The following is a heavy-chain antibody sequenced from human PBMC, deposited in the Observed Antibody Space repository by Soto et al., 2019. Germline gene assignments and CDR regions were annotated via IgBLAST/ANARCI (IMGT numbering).Heavy chain of an antibody. J-gene: IGHJ3*02. V-gene: IGHV3-23*01. CDR3: ARCPGGMAYIDEAFDI. CDR1: GVTFSSYA. CDR2: ISGSGGST. Sequence: GGSLRLSCAASGVTFSSYAMSWVRQAPGKGLEWVSAISGSGGSTYYADSVKGRFTISRDNSKNSLYLQMDSLGAEDTAVYYCARCPGGMAYIDEAFDIWGQGTMVTVSS. D-gene: IGHD3-16*01.